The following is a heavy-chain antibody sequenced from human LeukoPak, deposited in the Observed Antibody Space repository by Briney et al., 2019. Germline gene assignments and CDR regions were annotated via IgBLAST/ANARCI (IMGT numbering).Heavy chain of an antibody. CDR2: IYTSGST. CDR1: GGSISSGSYF. J-gene: IGHJ3*02. D-gene: IGHD3-22*01. CDR3: ARGGYYGSSGSRDAFDI. Sequence: SQTLSLTCTVSGGSISSGSYFWNWIRQPAGKGLEWIGRIYTSGSTDYNPSLKSRVTISLDTSKNQFSLKLSPVTAADTAVYYCARGGYYGSSGSRDAFDIWGQGTMVTVSS. V-gene: IGHV4-61*02.